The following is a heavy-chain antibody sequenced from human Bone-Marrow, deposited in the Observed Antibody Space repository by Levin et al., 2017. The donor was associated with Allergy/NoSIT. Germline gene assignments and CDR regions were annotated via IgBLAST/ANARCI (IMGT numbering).Heavy chain of an antibody. V-gene: IGHV3-33*01. J-gene: IGHJ4*02. Sequence: RAGGSLRLSCAASGFTFSSYGMHWVRQAPGKGLEWVAVIWYDGSNKYYADSVKGRFTISRDNSKNTLYLQMNSLRAEDTAVYYCARASTYDSSGYYSEIDYWGQGTLVTVSS. CDR3: ARASTYDSSGYYSEIDY. D-gene: IGHD3-22*01. CDR1: GFTFSSYG. CDR2: IWYDGSNK.